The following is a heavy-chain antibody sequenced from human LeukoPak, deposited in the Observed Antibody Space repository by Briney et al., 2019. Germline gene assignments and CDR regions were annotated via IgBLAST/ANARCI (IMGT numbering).Heavy chain of an antibody. J-gene: IGHJ4*02. CDR2: IYYSGST. Sequence: SETLSLTCTVSGGSISSYYWSWIRQPPGKGLEWIGYIYYSGSTNYNPSLKSRVTISVDTSKNQFSLKLSSVTAADTAVYYCARAPYYYDSSGYFDYWGQGTLVTVSS. CDR3: ARAPYYYDSSGYFDY. V-gene: IGHV4-59*01. CDR1: GGSISSYY. D-gene: IGHD3-22*01.